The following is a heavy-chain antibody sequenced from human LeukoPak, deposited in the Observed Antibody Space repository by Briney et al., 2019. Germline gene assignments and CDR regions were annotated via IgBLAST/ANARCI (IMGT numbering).Heavy chain of an antibody. CDR2: IYSDNT. J-gene: IGHJ4*02. V-gene: IGHV3-53*01. CDR1: GFTFSSYW. D-gene: IGHD4/OR15-4a*01. CDR3: ARRAGAYSHPYDY. Sequence: GGSLRLSCAASGFTFSSYWMSWVRQAPGKGLEWVSFIYSDNTHYSDSVKGRFTISRDNSKNTLYLQMNSLRAEDTAVYYCARRAGAYSHPYDYWGQGALVTVSS.